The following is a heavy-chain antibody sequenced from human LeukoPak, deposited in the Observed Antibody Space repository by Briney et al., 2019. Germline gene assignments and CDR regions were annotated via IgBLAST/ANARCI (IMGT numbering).Heavy chain of an antibody. CDR2: IYYSGSS. CDR1: GGYISSYY. Sequence: PSETLSLTCTVSGGYISSYYWSWIRQPPGKGLEWIGYIYYSGSSNYNPSLKSRVTISVDTSKNQFSLKLSSVTAADMAVYYCARGRGGSYYYYYYYMDVWGKGTTVTISS. J-gene: IGHJ6*03. D-gene: IGHD1-26*01. V-gene: IGHV4-59*01. CDR3: ARGRGGSYYYYYYYMDV.